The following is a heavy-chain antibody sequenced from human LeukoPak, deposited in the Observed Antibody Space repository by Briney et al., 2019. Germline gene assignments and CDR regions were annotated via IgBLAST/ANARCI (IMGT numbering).Heavy chain of an antibody. Sequence: GGSLRLSCAASGFTFSSYSMNWVRQAPGKGLEWVSSISSSSSYIYYADSVKGRFTISRDNAKNSLYLQMNSLRAEDTAVYYCANTVVPAANTDYWGQGTLVTVSS. CDR3: ANTVVPAANTDY. V-gene: IGHV3-21*01. CDR2: ISSSSSYI. CDR1: GFTFSSYS. J-gene: IGHJ4*02. D-gene: IGHD2-2*01.